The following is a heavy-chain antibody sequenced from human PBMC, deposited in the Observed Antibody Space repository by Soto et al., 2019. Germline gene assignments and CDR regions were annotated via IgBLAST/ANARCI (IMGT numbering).Heavy chain of an antibody. J-gene: IGHJ4*02. Sequence: ASVKVSCKVSGYFLTALSIHWVRQAPGKGLEWMGGFDREDGETIYAQKFQGRVTMTEDTSTDSAYMELSSLTSEDTAIYYCAHGEGIVKSIVHSDSWGQGTLVTVSS. CDR2: FDREDGET. CDR3: AHGEGIVKSIVHSDS. D-gene: IGHD1-26*01. V-gene: IGHV1-24*01. CDR1: GYFLTALS.